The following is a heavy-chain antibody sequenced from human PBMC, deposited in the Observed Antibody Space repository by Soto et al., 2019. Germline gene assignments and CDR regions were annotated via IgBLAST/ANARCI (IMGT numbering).Heavy chain of an antibody. J-gene: IGHJ6*02. CDR1: GFSFSRYW. Sequence: EVQVVESGGGLVQPGGFLRLSCAASGFSFSRYWMQWVRQAPGKGLVWVSRINSDGSTTNYADSVKGRFTISRDNAKNTLYLQMDSLRAEDTAVYYCSIELESDSHYYAMDVWGLGTAVIVSS. CDR2: INSDGSTT. CDR3: SIELESDSHYYAMDV. D-gene: IGHD3-3*01. V-gene: IGHV3-74*01.